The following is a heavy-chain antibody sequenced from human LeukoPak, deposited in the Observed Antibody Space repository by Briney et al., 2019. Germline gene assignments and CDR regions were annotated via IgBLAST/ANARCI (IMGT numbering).Heavy chain of an antibody. CDR3: ARGLHDRSWYGAH. V-gene: IGHV3-30*04. J-gene: IGHJ4*02. D-gene: IGHD6-13*01. CDR1: GFTFSDYT. CDR2: LPPDGSYQ. Sequence: GGSLRLSCAASGFTFSDYTMQWVRQAPGKGLEWVALLPPDGSYQYYADSLKGRFTISRDNFKNALYLQMNSLRLEDTAVYYFARGLHDRSWYGAHWGQGTLLSVSS.